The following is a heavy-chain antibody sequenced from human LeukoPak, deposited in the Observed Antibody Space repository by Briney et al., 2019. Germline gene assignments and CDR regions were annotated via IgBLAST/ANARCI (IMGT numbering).Heavy chain of an antibody. CDR2: IYPADSDS. CDR3: ARQGPRTTIYYYYYMDV. Sequence: GESLKISCKGSGYTFSSYWIGWVRQMPGKGLEWMGIIYPADSDSRYSPSFQGQVTISADKSISTAYLQWSSLKASDTAMYYCARQGPRTTIYYYYYMDVWGKGTTVTVSS. V-gene: IGHV5-51*01. D-gene: IGHD1-1*01. CDR1: GYTFSSYW. J-gene: IGHJ6*03.